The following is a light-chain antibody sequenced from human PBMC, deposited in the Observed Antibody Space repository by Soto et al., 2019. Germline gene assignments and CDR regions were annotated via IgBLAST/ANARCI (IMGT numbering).Light chain of an antibody. CDR3: QQRRNWL. CDR2: DAS. CDR1: QNVDSNY. V-gene: IGKV3-11*01. Sequence: EIVLTQSPCTLYLSPGEIATLSCRASQNVDSNYLAWYQQKPGQAPRLLIYDASNRATGIPARFSGSGSGTDFTLTISSLEPEDFAVYYCQQRRNWLFGPGTKVDIK. J-gene: IGKJ3*01.